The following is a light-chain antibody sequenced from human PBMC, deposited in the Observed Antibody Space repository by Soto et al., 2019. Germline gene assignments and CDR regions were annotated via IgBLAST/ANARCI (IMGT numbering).Light chain of an antibody. V-gene: IGLV2-14*03. J-gene: IGLJ1*01. CDR2: DVS. CDR1: SSDVGGYNY. CDR3: SSYTTSNTYV. Sequence: QSALTQPASVSGSPGQSIAISCTGTSSDVGGYNYVSWYQQHPGKGPKLMIYDVSNRPSGVSDRFSGSKSGNTASLTISGLQAEDEADYYCSSYTTSNTYVFGTGTKVTVL.